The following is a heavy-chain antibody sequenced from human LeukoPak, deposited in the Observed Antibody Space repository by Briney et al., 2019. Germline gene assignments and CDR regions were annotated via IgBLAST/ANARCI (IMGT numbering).Heavy chain of an antibody. D-gene: IGHD4-17*01. V-gene: IGHV1-46*01. CDR3: ARDSLYGVVDY. Sequence: ASVKVSCTTSGYTFTSYYIHWVRQAPGQGLEWMGIINPSGGSTSYAQKLQGRVTMTRDTSTSTVYMYLSSLRSEDTAVYYCARDSLYGVVDYWGQGTLVTVSS. CDR1: GYTFTSYY. J-gene: IGHJ4*02. CDR2: INPSGGST.